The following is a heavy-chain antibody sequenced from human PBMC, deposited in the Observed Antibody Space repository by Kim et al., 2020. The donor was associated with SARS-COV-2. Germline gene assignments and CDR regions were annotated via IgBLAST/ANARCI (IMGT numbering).Heavy chain of an antibody. CDR1: GGSISSGVYY. Sequence: SETLSLTCTVSGGSISSGVYYWSWVRQPPGKGLEWIGYTYHSGNTYYNPSLKSRVTISVDMSKNQFFLILSSVTAADMAVYFCARPPPSYYCYIDVWGQG. CDR2: TYHSGNT. CDR3: ARPPPSYYCYIDV. V-gene: IGHV4-30-4*08. J-gene: IGHJ6*02.